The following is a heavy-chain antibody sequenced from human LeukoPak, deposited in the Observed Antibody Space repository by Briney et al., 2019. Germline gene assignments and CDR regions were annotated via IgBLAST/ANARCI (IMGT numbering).Heavy chain of an antibody. CDR2: IYHSGNT. Sequence: SETLSLTCTVSGGSISSYYWSWIRQPPGKGLEWIGYIYHSGNTRYNPSLKSRATISEDTSKNQFSLNLRSVTAADTAVYYCARSQYSTGLFDYWGQGALVTVSS. CDR1: GGSISSYY. CDR3: ARSQYSTGLFDY. J-gene: IGHJ4*02. V-gene: IGHV4-59*01. D-gene: IGHD6-25*01.